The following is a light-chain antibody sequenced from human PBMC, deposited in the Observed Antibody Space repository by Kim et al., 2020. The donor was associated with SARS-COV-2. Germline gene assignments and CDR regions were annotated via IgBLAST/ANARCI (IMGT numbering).Light chain of an antibody. CDR3: QQYSNWPGT. Sequence: SPGEGATLSCRASKSVSRNLAWYQQKPGQAPRLLMYGASTRATGTSPRFSGSGSGTEFTLTISSLQSEDFAVYYCQQYSNWPGTFGQGTKVDIK. J-gene: IGKJ1*01. CDR2: GAS. CDR1: KSVSRN. V-gene: IGKV3-15*01.